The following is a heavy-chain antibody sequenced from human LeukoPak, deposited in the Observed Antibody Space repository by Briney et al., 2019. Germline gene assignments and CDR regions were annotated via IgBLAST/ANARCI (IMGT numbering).Heavy chain of an antibody. Sequence: GGSLRLSCAASGFTFSTSGMNWVRQAPGKGLEWVAYISSRSESKYYAASVKGRFTISRDNTHNSLYLQMNSLRDDDTAVYYCARVWQLGVWGQGTAVTVSS. D-gene: IGHD5-24*01. CDR2: ISSRSESK. CDR3: ARVWQLGV. J-gene: IGHJ6*02. CDR1: GFTFSTSG. V-gene: IGHV3-48*02.